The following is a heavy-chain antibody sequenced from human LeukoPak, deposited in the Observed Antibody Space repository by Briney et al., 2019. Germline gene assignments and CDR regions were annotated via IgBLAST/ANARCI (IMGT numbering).Heavy chain of an antibody. CDR3: ARDLGYCSGGSCYRWFDP. J-gene: IGHJ5*02. D-gene: IGHD2-15*01. CDR1: GFTFSSYA. V-gene: IGHV3-66*01. Sequence: GGSLRLSCAASGFTFSSYAMSWVRQAPGKGLEWVSVIYSGGSTYYADSVKGRFTISRDNSKNTLYLQMNSLRAEDTAVYYCARDLGYCSGGSCYRWFDPWGQGTLVTVSS. CDR2: IYSGGST.